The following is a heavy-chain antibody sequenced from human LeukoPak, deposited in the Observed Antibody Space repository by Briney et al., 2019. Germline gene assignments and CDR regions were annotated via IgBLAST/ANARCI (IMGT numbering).Heavy chain of an antibody. CDR3: ARGWATIPD. V-gene: IGHV3-7*01. CDR1: VQFSISY. D-gene: IGHD5-24*01. J-gene: IGHJ4*02. Sequence: PGGIPYPLLYSLWVQFSISYMMWVRQAPGEGLEWVAHIDPDGVDKNYVGSVKDRFIISRDNTKNSLFLQMNSLRDDDTALYYCARGWATIPDWGQGSLVIVSS. CDR2: IDPDGVDK.